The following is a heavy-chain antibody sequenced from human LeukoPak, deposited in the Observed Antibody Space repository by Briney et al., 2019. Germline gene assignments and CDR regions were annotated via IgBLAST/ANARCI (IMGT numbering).Heavy chain of an antibody. CDR1: GYTFTGYY. V-gene: IGHV1-2*02. J-gene: IGHJ4*02. Sequence: ASVKVSCKTSGYTFTGYYIYWVRQAPGQGLEWMGWINPDSGGTNHAQKFQGRVTMTSDTSISTAYMELSGLISDDTALYYCARGHGSSPSFDYWGQGVLVTVSS. CDR3: ARGHGSSPSFDY. D-gene: IGHD6-6*01. CDR2: INPDSGGT.